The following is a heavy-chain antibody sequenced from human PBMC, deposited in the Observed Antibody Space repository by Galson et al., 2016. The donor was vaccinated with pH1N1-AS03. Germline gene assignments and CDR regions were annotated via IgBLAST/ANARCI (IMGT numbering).Heavy chain of an antibody. CDR1: GYTFISYV. D-gene: IGHD1-26*01. CDR3: ARGRGSYGMDV. J-gene: IGHJ6*02. V-gene: IGHV1-3*01. CDR2: INAGNGNT. Sequence: SVKVSCKASGYTFISYVMHWVRQAPGPRLEWMGWINAGNGNTTYSQSFQGRVTITRDTSASKAYMELSSLRSEDTAVYYCARGRGSYGMDVWGQGTTVTVSS.